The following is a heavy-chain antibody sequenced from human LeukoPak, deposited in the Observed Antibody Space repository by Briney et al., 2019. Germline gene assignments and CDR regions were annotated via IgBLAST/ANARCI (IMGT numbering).Heavy chain of an antibody. D-gene: IGHD3-3*01. CDR2: INHSGST. Sequence: SETLSLTCAVYGGSFSGYYWSWIRHPPGKGLEWIGEINHSGSTNYNPSLKSRVTISVDTSKNQFSLKLSSVTAADTAVYYCARHYDFWSAPWTNYYYYMDVWGKGTTVTVSS. J-gene: IGHJ6*03. CDR1: GGSFSGYY. CDR3: ARHYDFWSAPWTNYYYYMDV. V-gene: IGHV4-34*01.